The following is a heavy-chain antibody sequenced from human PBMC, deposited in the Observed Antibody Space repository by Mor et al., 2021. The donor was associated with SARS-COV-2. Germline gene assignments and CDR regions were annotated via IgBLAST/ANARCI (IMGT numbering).Heavy chain of an antibody. Sequence: SGSTNYNPSLKSRVTISVDTSKNQFSLKLSSVTAADTAVYYCARDRAHSSGWYYYYYYGMDVWGQGTTVTVSS. J-gene: IGHJ6*02. CDR3: ARDRAHSSGWYYYYYYGMDV. CDR2: SGST. V-gene: IGHV4-59*01. D-gene: IGHD6-19*01.